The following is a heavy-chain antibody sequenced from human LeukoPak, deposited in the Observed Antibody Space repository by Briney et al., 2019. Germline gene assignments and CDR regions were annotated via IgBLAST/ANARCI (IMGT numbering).Heavy chain of an antibody. J-gene: IGHJ4*02. D-gene: IGHD5-24*01. CDR1: EYTFTTYA. Sequence: ASVKVSCKASEYTFTTYAMNWVRQAPGQGFEWMGWINTNTGNPTYAQGFTGRFVFSLDTSVSTAYLQISSLKAEDTAVYYCARDQGGYIYKGIDYWGQGTLVTVSS. CDR2: INTNTGNP. V-gene: IGHV7-4-1*02. CDR3: ARDQGGYIYKGIDY.